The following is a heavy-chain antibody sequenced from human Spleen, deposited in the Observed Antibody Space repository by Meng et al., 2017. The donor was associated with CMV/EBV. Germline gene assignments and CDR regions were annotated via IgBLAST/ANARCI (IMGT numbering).Heavy chain of an antibody. D-gene: IGHD6-13*01. J-gene: IGHJ5*02. V-gene: IGHV4-61*01. Sequence: SGGSVSSDSCYWSWSRQPPGEGLEWIGYIYYSGSTNYNPSLKSRVTISLDTSKSQFSLKLSSLTAADTAVYYCARWQQLARGWFDPWGQGTLVTVSS. CDR3: ARWQQLARGWFDP. CDR1: GGSVSSDSCY. CDR2: IYYSGST.